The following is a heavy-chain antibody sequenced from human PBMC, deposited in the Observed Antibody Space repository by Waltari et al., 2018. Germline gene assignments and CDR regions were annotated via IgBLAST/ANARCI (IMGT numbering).Heavy chain of an antibody. J-gene: IGHJ4*02. Sequence: QVQLVQSGAEVKKPGSSVKVSCKASGGTFSSYAISWVRQAHGPGSEWKGGIIPSLGTANYAQKYQGSVTIAAEYSTSTAYMELSSVTAADTAVYYCASGVRYCSGGSCYAVFLDYWGQGTLVTVSS. CDR3: ASGVRYCSGGSCYAVFLDY. CDR2: IIPSLGTA. CDR1: GGTFSSYA. V-gene: IGHV1-69*01. D-gene: IGHD2-15*01.